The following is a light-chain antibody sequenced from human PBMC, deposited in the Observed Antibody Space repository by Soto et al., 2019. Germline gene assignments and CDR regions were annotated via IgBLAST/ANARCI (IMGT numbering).Light chain of an antibody. V-gene: IGKV1-5*03. CDR1: QSISDC. CDR3: QQCDTYWT. J-gene: IGKJ1*01. CDR2: KAS. Sequence: DIQMTQSPSTLSASVGDRVTITCRASQSISDCLAWYQQKPGKAPKLLIYKASSLESGVPSRFSGSGSGTEFTLTISSLQPDDFATYYCQQCDTYWTFGQGTKVEI.